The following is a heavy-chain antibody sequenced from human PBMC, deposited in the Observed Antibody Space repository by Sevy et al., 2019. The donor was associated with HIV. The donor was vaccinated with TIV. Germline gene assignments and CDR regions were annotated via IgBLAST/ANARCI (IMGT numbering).Heavy chain of an antibody. Sequence: GESLKISCKGSGYSFTSYWIGWVRQMPGKGLEWMGIIYPGDSDTSYSPSFQGQVTISADKSISTAYLQWSSLKASDTAMYYCAVSKGDCSGGSCYSGDAFDIWGQGTMVTVSS. CDR1: GYSFTSYW. D-gene: IGHD2-15*01. V-gene: IGHV5-51*01. CDR2: IYPGDSDT. CDR3: AVSKGDCSGGSCYSGDAFDI. J-gene: IGHJ3*02.